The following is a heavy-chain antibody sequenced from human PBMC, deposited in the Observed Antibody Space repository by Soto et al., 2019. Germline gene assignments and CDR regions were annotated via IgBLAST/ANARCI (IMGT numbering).Heavy chain of an antibody. Sequence: EVQLVESGGGLVKPGGSLRLSCAASGFTFSSYSMNWVRQAPGKGLEWGSSITYSSSYIYYADSVKGRFTISRDNAKNSLYLQMNCLRAEDTAVYYCARVTTITMIAMSAFDIWGQGTMVSVSS. J-gene: IGHJ3*02. CDR2: ITYSSSYI. CDR3: ARVTTITMIAMSAFDI. D-gene: IGHD3-22*01. V-gene: IGHV3-21*01. CDR1: GFTFSSYS.